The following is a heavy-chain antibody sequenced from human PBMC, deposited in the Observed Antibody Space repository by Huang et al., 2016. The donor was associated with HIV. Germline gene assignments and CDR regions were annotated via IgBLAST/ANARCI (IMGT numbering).Heavy chain of an antibody. CDR3: ARGAPDLDSHLDH. J-gene: IGHJ4*02. D-gene: IGHD3-3*01. CDR1: GGTFNNA. Sequence: QVQLVQSGAEVKKPGSSVKVSCKVSGGTFNNAISWVRQAPGQGLEWMGGSTPIFGTPNYARKFQGRVTITADESTSIAYMELSSLRSEDTAVYYCARGAPDLDSHLDHWGQGTLVTVSS. V-gene: IGHV1-69*13. CDR2: STPIFGTP.